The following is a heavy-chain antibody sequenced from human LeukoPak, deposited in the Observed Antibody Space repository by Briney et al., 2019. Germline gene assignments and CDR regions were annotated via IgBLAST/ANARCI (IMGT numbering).Heavy chain of an antibody. J-gene: IGHJ4*02. CDR3: AKVRWGSDNALDS. CDR1: GFTFSNYW. CDR2: IIQDGSAK. V-gene: IGHV3-7*01. Sequence: GGSLRLSCTASGFTFSNYWMSWVRQAPGKGLEWVANIIQDGSAKFFVDSVKGRFTISRDNGKNSLYLQMNTLTVEDTAVYYCAKVRWGSDNALDSWGQRTLVTGSS. D-gene: IGHD3-16*01.